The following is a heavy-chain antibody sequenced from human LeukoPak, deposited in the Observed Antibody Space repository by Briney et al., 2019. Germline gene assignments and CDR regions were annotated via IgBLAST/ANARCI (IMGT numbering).Heavy chain of an antibody. CDR2: IKQDGSEE. Sequence: GGSLRLSCEASGFTFRSYWMSWVRQAPGKGLEWVANIKQDGSEEHYVDSVKGRFTISRDNAKNSVYLQMNSLSAADTAVYYCARASSSWSDVGGDYWGQGTLVTVSS. CDR3: ARASSSWSDVGGDY. CDR1: GFTFRSYW. V-gene: IGHV3-7*01. D-gene: IGHD6-13*01. J-gene: IGHJ4*02.